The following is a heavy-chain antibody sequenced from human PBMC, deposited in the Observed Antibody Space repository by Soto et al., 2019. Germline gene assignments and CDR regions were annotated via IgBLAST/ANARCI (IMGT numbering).Heavy chain of an antibody. V-gene: IGHV3-15*01. CDR3: VEGWNDF. J-gene: IGHJ4*02. CDR2: TKSKRDGGAR. Sequence: EVQVVESGGDLVKPGGSLRLSCVTSGFMFSNAWMNWVRQAPGKGLEWVGRTKSKRDGGARDYAEPVKGRFSISRDDSKNTVFLQMNSLRAEDTAVYYCVEGWNDFWGQGTLVTVSS. D-gene: IGHD1-1*01. CDR1: GFMFSNAW.